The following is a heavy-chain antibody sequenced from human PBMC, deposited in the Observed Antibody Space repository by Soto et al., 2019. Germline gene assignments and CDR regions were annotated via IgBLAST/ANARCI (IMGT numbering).Heavy chain of an antibody. CDR3: ARLSGYYDFWSGYLGEKNYYYYMDV. V-gene: IGHV4-59*08. D-gene: IGHD3-3*01. CDR1: GGSISSYY. CDR2: IYYSGST. Sequence: SETLSLTCTVSGGSISSYYWSWIRQPPGKGLEWIGYIYYSGSTNYNPSLKSRVTISVDTSKNQFSLKLSSVTAADTAVYYCARLSGYYDFWSGYLGEKNYYYYMDVWGKGTTVTVS. J-gene: IGHJ6*03.